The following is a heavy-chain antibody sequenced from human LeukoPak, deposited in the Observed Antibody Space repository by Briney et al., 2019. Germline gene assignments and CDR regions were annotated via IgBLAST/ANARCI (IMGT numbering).Heavy chain of an antibody. Sequence: PGGSLRLSCAASGFTFSRYDMNWVRQAPGKGLECVSAISGNGGSTYYVDSVKGRFTISRDNSKNTLYLQMNSLRAGDTAMYYCAKGGAYYYDSSGEFDNWGQGTLVTVSS. J-gene: IGHJ4*02. D-gene: IGHD3-22*01. CDR1: GFTFSRYD. V-gene: IGHV3-23*01. CDR2: ISGNGGST. CDR3: AKGGAYYYDSSGEFDN.